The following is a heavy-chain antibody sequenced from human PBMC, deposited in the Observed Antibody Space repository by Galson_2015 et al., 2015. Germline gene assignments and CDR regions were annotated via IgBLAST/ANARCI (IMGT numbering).Heavy chain of an antibody. CDR2: ITSSGDII. J-gene: IGHJ3*02. D-gene: IGHD4-17*01. CDR3: AKDPNGDYVGAFDT. CDR1: GFILSRYA. Sequence: SLRLSCAASGFILSRYAMTWVRQSSGKGLEWVSTITSSGDIIRYADSVKGRFTTSRDNSRNTLFLQMNSLRVEDTAIYYCAKDPNGDYVGAFDTWGHGTLVTVSS. V-gene: IGHV3-23*01.